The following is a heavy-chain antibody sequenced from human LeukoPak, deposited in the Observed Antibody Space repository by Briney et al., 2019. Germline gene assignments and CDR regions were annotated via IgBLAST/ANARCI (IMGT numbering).Heavy chain of an antibody. V-gene: IGHV3-23*01. D-gene: IGHD2-21*01. CDR1: GFTFSSYA. J-gene: IGHJ4*02. Sequence: GGSLRLSCAASGFTFSSYAMSWARQAPGKGLEWVSAISGSGGSTYYADSVKGRFTISRDNSKNTLYLQMNSLRAEDTAVYYCAKFLPTHIVVANYYFDYWGQGTLVTVSS. CDR3: AKFLPTHIVVANYYFDY. CDR2: ISGSGGST.